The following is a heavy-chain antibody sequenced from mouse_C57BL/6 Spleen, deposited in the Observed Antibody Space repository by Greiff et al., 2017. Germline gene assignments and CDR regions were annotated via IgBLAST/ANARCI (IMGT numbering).Heavy chain of an antibody. V-gene: IGHV1-62-2*01. CDR3: ARHEVGAYDYDGGVFDY. J-gene: IGHJ2*01. Sequence: VQLQQSGAELVKPGASVKLSCKASGYTFTEYTIHWVKQRSGQGLEWIGWFYPGSGSIKYNEKFKDKATLTADKSSSTVYMELSRLTSEDSAVYFGARHEVGAYDYDGGVFDYWGQGTTLTVSS. CDR2: FYPGSGSI. CDR1: GYTFTEYT. D-gene: IGHD2-4*01.